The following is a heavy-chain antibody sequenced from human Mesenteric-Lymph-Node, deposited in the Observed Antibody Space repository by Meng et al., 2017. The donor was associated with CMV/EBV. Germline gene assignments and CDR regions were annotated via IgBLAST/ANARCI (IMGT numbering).Heavy chain of an antibody. D-gene: IGHD2-2*01. CDR2: ISSSSTI. CDR1: GFTFSDYY. CDR3: AKGCSTSCSDYGMDV. J-gene: IGHJ6*02. V-gene: IGHV3-69-1*01. Sequence: GESLKISCAASGFTFSDYYMNWVRQAPGKGLEWVSSISSSSTIFYPDSVKGRFTISRDNARTSLYLQMSSLRAEDTAVYYCAKGCSTSCSDYGMDVWGQGTTVTVSS.